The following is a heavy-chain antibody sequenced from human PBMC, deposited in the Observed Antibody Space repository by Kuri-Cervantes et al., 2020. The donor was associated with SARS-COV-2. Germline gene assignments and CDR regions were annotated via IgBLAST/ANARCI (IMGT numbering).Heavy chain of an antibody. D-gene: IGHD2-2*01. V-gene: IGHV4-34*01. CDR1: GGSLSGSY. J-gene: IGHJ4*02. CDR2: VNHNGGA. Sequence: GSLRLSCAVYGGSLSGSYWSWIRQSPGKRLEWIGEVNHNGGANYNPSLRSRVTISVDTSKNQFSLKLSSVTAADTAVYYCARLARDIVVVPAAVGRDFDYWGQGTLVTVSS. CDR3: ARLARDIVVVPAAVGRDFDY.